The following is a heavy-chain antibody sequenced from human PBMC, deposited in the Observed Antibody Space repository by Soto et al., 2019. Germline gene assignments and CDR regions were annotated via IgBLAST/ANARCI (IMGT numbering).Heavy chain of an antibody. J-gene: IGHJ3*01. D-gene: IGHD3-16*01. CDR2: IYWDDDT. V-gene: IGHV2-5*02. CDR3: AHAFGGTSWPNDAFDV. Sequence: QITLKESGPTLVKPIQTLTLTCIFSGFSFSADGVGVGWIRQPPGKALEWLALIYWDDDTRYRPSLKSRLTITKASSKNQVVLTMTNMDPVDTATYYCAHAFGGTSWPNDAFDVWGQGTVVTVSS. CDR1: GFSFSADGVG.